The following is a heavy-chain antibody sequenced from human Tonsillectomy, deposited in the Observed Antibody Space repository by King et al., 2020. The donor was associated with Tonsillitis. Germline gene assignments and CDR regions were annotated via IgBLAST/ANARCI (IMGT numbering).Heavy chain of an antibody. V-gene: IGHV3-15*01. J-gene: IGHJ5*02. Sequence: VQLVESGGGLVKPGGSLRLSCAASGFTFSNAWMSWVRQTPGKGLEWVGRIKSKSDGGTIDYAAPVKGRFTISRDDSKNTLYLQMNSLKTEDTALYYWNGWFCDGWFGNLLEDCFDPWGQGTLVTVSS. CDR2: IKSKSDGGTI. CDR1: GFTFSNAW. CDR3: NGWFCDGWFGNLLEDCFDP. D-gene: IGHD3-10*01.